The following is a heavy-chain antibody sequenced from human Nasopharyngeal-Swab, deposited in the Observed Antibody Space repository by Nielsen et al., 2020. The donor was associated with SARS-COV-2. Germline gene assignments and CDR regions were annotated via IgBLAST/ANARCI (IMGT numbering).Heavy chain of an antibody. CDR2: IYHSGST. J-gene: IGHJ4*02. CDR3: ARGNYYDSSGYSYYFDY. Sequence: SETLSLTCAVSGDSISSSNWWSWVRQPPGKGLEWIGEIYHSGSTNFNPSLKSRVTIPVDKSKNQFSLKLSSVTAADTAVYYCARGNYYDSSGYSYYFDYWGQGTLVTVSS. CDR1: GDSISSSNW. V-gene: IGHV4-4*02. D-gene: IGHD3-22*01.